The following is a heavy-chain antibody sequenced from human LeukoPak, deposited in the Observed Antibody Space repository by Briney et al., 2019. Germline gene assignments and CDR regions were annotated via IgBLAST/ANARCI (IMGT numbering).Heavy chain of an antibody. CDR1: GFTFSSYE. CDR2: ISSSGSTI. V-gene: IGHV3-48*03. CDR3: AKAPIGYYDSADAFDI. D-gene: IGHD3-22*01. Sequence: PGGSLRLSCAASGFTFSSYEMNWVRQAPGKGLEWVSYISSSGSTIYYADSVKGRFTISRDNSKNTLYLQMNSLRAEDTAVYYCAKAPIGYYDSADAFDIWGQGTMVTVSS. J-gene: IGHJ3*02.